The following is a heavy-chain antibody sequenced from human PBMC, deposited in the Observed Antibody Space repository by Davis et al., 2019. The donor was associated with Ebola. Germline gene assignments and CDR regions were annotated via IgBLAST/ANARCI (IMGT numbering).Heavy chain of an antibody. CDR2: IYYSGST. Sequence: ESLKISCAASGFTFSSYSMNWVRQPPGKGLEWIGSIYYSGSTYYNPSLKSRVTISVDTSKNQFSLKLSSVTAADTAVYYCARDILGDRGMDVWGQGTTVTVSS. V-gene: IGHV4-38-2*02. CDR1: GFTFSSYS. J-gene: IGHJ6*02. CDR3: ARDILGDRGMDV. D-gene: IGHD1-26*01.